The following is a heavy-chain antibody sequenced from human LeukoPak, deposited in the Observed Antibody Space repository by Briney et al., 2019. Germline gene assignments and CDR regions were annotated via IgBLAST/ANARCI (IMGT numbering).Heavy chain of an antibody. CDR3: ARDTHYYDSSGADY. CDR2: IYYSGST. V-gene: IGHV4-30-4*01. D-gene: IGHD3-22*01. Sequence: SETLSLTCTVSGASISSGDYYWSWIRQPPGKGLECIGHIYYSGSTYYNPSLKSRVTISVDTSKNQFSLKLSSVTAADTAVYYCARDTHYYDSSGADYWGQGTLVTVSS. CDR1: GASISSGDYY. J-gene: IGHJ4*02.